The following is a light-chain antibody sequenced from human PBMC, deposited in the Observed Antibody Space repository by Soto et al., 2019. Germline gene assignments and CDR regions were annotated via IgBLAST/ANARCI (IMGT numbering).Light chain of an antibody. V-gene: IGKV3-15*01. Sequence: EIVMTQSPATLSVSPGERATLSCRASQSISSSLAWYQHKPGQAPRLLIYGASARATGIPARFSGSGSGTQFTLTISSLLSEDFAVYHCQQYYNWPLTFGGGTKVDIK. CDR2: GAS. CDR3: QQYYNWPLT. J-gene: IGKJ4*01. CDR1: QSISSS.